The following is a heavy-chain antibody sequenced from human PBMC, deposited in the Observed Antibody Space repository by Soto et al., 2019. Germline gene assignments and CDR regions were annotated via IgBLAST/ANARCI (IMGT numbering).Heavy chain of an antibody. D-gene: IGHD6-13*01. CDR2: INAGNGNP. J-gene: IGHJ4*02. V-gene: IGHV1-3*01. Sequence: ASVKVSCKASGYTFTSYAMHWVRQAPGQRLEWMGWINAGNGNPKYSQKFQGRVTITRDTSASTAYMELSSLRSEDTAVYYCARELSSSWYLYYFDYWGQGTLVTVSS. CDR1: GYTFTSYA. CDR3: ARELSSSWYLYYFDY.